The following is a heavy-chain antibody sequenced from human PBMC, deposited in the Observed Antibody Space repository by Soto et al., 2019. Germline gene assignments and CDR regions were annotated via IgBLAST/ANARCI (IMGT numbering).Heavy chain of an antibody. CDR2: IYHSGYT. J-gene: IGHJ6*02. V-gene: IGHV4-31*11. CDR1: GGSISSGGYY. Sequence: SETLSLTCAVSGGSISSGGYYWTWIRQHPGKGLEWIAYIYHSGYTFYNPSLKSRVTMSVDTSKNQFSLKLRSVTAADTAVYYCAKWEGLGSDYYYYAMDVWGQGTTVTVSS. D-gene: IGHD1-26*01. CDR3: AKWEGLGSDYYYYAMDV.